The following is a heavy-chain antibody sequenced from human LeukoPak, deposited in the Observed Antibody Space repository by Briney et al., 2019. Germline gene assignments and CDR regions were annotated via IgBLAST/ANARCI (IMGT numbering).Heavy chain of an antibody. J-gene: IGHJ4*02. CDR1: EFIVSNTY. V-gene: IGHV3-53*01. CDR3: ASVKDSDYKYFHY. D-gene: IGHD5-12*01. CDR2: IYSDGTS. Sequence: GGSLRLSRAASEFIVSNTYMTWVRQAPGKGLEWVSLIYSDGTSHYADSVKGRFTISRDDSKNTVYLQMNSLRAEDTAVYYCASVKDSDYKYFHYWGQGTLVTVSS.